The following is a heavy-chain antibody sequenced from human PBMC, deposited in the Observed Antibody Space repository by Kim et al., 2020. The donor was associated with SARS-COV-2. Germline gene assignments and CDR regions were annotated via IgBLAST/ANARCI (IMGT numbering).Heavy chain of an antibody. Sequence: ASVKVSCKASGYTFTTYYMHWVRQAPGQGLEWMGIIDPSGGSTSYAQKFQGRITMTRDTSTSTVYMELSSLRSADTAVYYCARVGGYCSTTSCSNWNYDYWGQGTLVTVSS. CDR2: IDPSGGST. CDR1: GYTFTTYY. V-gene: IGHV1-46*01. J-gene: IGHJ4*02. D-gene: IGHD2-2*01. CDR3: ARVGGYCSTTSCSNWNYDY.